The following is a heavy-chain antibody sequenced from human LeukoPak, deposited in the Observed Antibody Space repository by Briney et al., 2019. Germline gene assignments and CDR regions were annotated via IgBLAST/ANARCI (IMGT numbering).Heavy chain of an antibody. D-gene: IGHD6-6*01. CDR1: RVSFSSYW. CDR3: ASTIAGREY. J-gene: IGHJ4*02. CDR2: INSDGSTT. Sequence: GGSLRLSCAGSRVSFSSYWMHWVRQAPGKGLVWVARINSDGSTTSSADSVKGRFTIPRDNAKNSLYLQMNSLTAGDTAVYYCASTIAGREYWGQGTLVTVSS. V-gene: IGHV3-74*01.